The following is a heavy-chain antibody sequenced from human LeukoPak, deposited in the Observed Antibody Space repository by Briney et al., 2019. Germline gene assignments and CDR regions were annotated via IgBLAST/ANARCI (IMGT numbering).Heavy chain of an antibody. CDR1: GFTFSTYA. CDR2: LSASGGST. V-gene: IGHV3-23*01. D-gene: IGHD3-10*01. J-gene: IGHJ4*02. CDR3: ARRGYGSGSYYNFDY. Sequence: PGGSLRLSCAASGFTFSTYAMSWVRQAPGKGLEWVSTLSASGGSTYYADSVKGRFTISRDNSKNTLYLQMNSLRAEDTAVYYCARRGYGSGSYYNFDYWGQGTLVTVSS.